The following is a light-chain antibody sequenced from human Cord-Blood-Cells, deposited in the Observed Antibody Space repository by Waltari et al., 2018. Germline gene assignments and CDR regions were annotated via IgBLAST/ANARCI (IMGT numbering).Light chain of an antibody. Sequence: QSALTQPASVSGSPGQSITISCTGTSSDVGSYNLVSWYQQHPGKAPKLMIYEGSKRPSGVSNRFSGSKSGNTASLTISGLQADDEADYYCCSYAGSSTFLVVFGGGTKLTVL. J-gene: IGLJ2*01. CDR1: SSDVGSYNL. V-gene: IGLV2-23*03. CDR3: CSYAGSSTFLVV. CDR2: EGS.